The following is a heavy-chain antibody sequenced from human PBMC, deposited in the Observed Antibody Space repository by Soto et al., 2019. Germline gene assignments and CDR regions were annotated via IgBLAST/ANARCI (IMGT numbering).Heavy chain of an antibody. J-gene: IGHJ4*02. CDR1: GFTFSDYY. CDR2: ISYDGSNK. D-gene: IGHD2-15*01. Sequence: GGSLRLSCAASGFTFSDYYMSWIRQAPGKGLDWVAVISYDGSNKYYADSVKGRFTISRDNSKNTLYLQMNSLRAEDTAVYYCAKDLSHGLIVAISTMGFGYRGQGTLVTVSS. CDR3: AKDLSHGLIVAISTMGFGY. V-gene: IGHV3-30*18.